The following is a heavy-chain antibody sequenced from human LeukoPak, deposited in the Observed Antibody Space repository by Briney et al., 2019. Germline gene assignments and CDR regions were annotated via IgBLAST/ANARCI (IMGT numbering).Heavy chain of an antibody. V-gene: IGHV3-21*01. CDR3: ARRGYHDYSGFDY. D-gene: IGHD1-26*01. CDR2: ISGSSDDI. Sequence: GGSLRLSCAGSEFTFSSYSMHWVRPAPGKGLEWVSSISGSSDDIYYADSVKGRFTISRDNSKNSLYLQMNRLRAEDTALYYCARRGYHDYSGFDYWGQGTLVTVSS. CDR1: EFTFSSYS. J-gene: IGHJ4*02.